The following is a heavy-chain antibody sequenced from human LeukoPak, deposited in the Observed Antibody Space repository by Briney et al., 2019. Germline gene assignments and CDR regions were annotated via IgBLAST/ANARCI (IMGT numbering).Heavy chain of an antibody. Sequence: PGGSLRLSCAASGFTFSNYAMSWVRQAPGKGLEWVSAISCSGSTTYYADSVKGRFTISSDNSKNTLYLQMNSLRAEDTAVYFCAKGSDYYGSGSDFNNNWFDPWGQGTLVIVSS. CDR1: GFTFSNYA. V-gene: IGHV3-23*01. CDR2: ISCSGSTT. D-gene: IGHD3-10*01. CDR3: AKGSDYYGSGSDFNNNWFDP. J-gene: IGHJ5*02.